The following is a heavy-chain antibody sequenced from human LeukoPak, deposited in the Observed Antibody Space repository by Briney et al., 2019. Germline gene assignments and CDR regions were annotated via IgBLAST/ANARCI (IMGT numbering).Heavy chain of an antibody. CDR2: ITPTDGRR. V-gene: IGHV1-46*01. CDR1: GYTFTSNK. J-gene: IGHJ3*01. CDR3: ARDIELST. D-gene: IGHD3-16*02. Sequence: ASVKVSCKASGYTFTSNKMHWVRQAPGQGLEWMGIITPTDGRRTYAQRLQGRVTMTRDTSTNTVYMELSSLTSEDTAIYYCARDIELSTWGLGTTVTVSS.